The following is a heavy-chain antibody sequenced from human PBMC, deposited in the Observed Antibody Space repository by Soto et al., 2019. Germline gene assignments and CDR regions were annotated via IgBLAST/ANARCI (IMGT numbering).Heavy chain of an antibody. CDR1: RLTFSNYA. J-gene: IGHJ3*02. D-gene: IGHD1-26*01. Sequence: EVQLLESGGGLVQPGGSLRLSCVASRLTFSNYAMNWVRQAPGKGLEWVSGISGSGGRTHYADSVKGRFTVSRDNYKNTRYRQVNSLRAEDTAVYYCAKGEWELLQNGVEIWGQGTMVTVSS. CDR2: ISGSGGRT. V-gene: IGHV3-23*01. CDR3: AKGEWELLQNGVEI.